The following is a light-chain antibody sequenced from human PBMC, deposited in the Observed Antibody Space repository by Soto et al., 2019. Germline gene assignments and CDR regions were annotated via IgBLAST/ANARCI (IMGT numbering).Light chain of an antibody. CDR3: QQYNVWPLT. CDR1: QSVSSN. Sequence: EIVMTQSPATLSVSRGERATLSCRANQSVSSNLAWYQQKPGQTPKLLIYVASTRATGIPARFSGSGSGTEFTLTISSLQSEDFAVYYCQQYNVWPLTFGGGTKVELK. V-gene: IGKV3-15*01. CDR2: VAS. J-gene: IGKJ4*01.